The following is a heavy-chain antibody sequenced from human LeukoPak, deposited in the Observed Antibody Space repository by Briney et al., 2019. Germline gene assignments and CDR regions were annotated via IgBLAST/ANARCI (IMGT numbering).Heavy chain of an antibody. CDR2: ISYDGSNE. CDR1: GFTFSGYA. D-gene: IGHD3-10*01. J-gene: IGHJ4*02. Sequence: GRSLRLSCAASGFTFSGYAMHWVRQAPGKGLEWVAVISYDGSNEYYADSVKGRFTISRDNSKNTLYLQMNSLSVEDTAVYYCARVGYYASGPFSYFDYWGQGTLVTVST. V-gene: IGHV3-30-3*01. CDR3: ARVGYYASGPFSYFDY.